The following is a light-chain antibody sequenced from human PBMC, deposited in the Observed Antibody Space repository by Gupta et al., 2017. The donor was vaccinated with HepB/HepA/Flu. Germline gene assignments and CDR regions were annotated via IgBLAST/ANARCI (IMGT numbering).Light chain of an antibody. CDR1: QSVLYSSNNKNY. Sequence: DIVMTQSPDSLAVSLGERATINCQSSQSVLYSSNNKNYLTWYQQKPGQPPKLLIYWASTRESGVPDRVSGSGSGTDFTLTISSLQAEDVAVYYCEQYYTFPITFGQGTRLEIK. J-gene: IGKJ5*01. CDR2: WAS. V-gene: IGKV4-1*01. CDR3: EQYYTFPIT.